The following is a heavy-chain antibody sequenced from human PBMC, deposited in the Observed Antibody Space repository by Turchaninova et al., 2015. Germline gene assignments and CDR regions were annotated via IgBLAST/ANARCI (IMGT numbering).Heavy chain of an antibody. D-gene: IGHD1/OR15-1a*01. CDR3: VRSGGSGTPFDS. CDR2: IYNSGST. V-gene: IGHV4-38-2*01. J-gene: IGHJ4*02. CDR1: GYSISSGYY. Sequence: QVQLQESGPGMAKPSETLSLTCAVFGYSISSGYYWVWLRQAPGKGLEWIGSIYNSGSTYYNPSLKSRVIISLDMSKDQFSLKLISVTAADTAFYYCVRSGGSGTPFDSWGLGTLVTVSS.